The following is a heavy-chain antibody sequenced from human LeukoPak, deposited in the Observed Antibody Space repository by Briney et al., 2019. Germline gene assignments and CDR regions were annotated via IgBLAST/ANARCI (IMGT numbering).Heavy chain of an antibody. CDR1: GGSFSGYY. D-gene: IGHD3-3*01. J-gene: IGHJ4*02. CDR2: INRSGST. V-gene: IGHV4-34*01. CDR3: ARGSRRFLEWPPRRSGYYFDY. Sequence: PSETLSFTCAVYGGSFSGYYWSWIRQPPGKGLEWIGEINRSGSTNYNPSLKSRVTISVDTSKNQFSLKLSSVTAADTAVYYCARGSRRFLEWPPRRSGYYFDYWGQGTLVTVSS.